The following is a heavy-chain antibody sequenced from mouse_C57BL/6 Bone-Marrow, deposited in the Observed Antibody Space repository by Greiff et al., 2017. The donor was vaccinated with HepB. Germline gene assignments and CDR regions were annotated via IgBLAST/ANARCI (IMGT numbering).Heavy chain of an antibody. CDR2: IWRGGST. CDR3: AKKGDGSSSSWFAY. CDR1: GFSLTSYG. J-gene: IGHJ3*01. V-gene: IGHV2-5*01. Sequence: VQLVESGPGLVQPSQSLSITCTVSGFSLTSYGVHWVRQSPGKGLEWLGVIWRGGSTDYNAAFMSRLSITKDNSKSQVFFKMNSLQADDTAIYYCAKKGDGSSSSWFAYWGQGTLVTVSA. D-gene: IGHD1-1*01.